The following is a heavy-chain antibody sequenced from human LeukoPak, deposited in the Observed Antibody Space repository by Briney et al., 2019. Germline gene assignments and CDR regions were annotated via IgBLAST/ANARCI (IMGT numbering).Heavy chain of an antibody. CDR1: GGSISSGGYY. J-gene: IGHJ4*02. Sequence: PSQTLSLTCTVSGGSISSGGYYWGWIRQPPGKGLEWIGSIYYSGSTYYNPSLKSRVTISVDTSKNQFSLKLSSVTAADTAVYYCASPSRYCSGGSCYSIDYWGQGTLVTVSS. CDR3: ASPSRYCSGGSCYSIDY. D-gene: IGHD2-15*01. CDR2: IYYSGST. V-gene: IGHV4-39*01.